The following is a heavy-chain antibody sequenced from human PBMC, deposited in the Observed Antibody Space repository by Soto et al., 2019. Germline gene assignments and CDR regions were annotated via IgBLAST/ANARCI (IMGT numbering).Heavy chain of an antibody. CDR3: AREGLTFGPGAVGGAFDI. Sequence: QVQLVQSGTEVRKPGSSVKVSCKASGGTFDSNAISWVRLAPGQGLEWMGGIIPIFGTINNAQKFQDRVTITAEESANIVYMELSSLRSEDTAIYDCAREGLTFGPGAVGGAFDIWGQGTLVTVSS. CDR1: GGTFDSNA. J-gene: IGHJ3*02. D-gene: IGHD2-2*01. V-gene: IGHV1-69*12. CDR2: IIPIFGTI.